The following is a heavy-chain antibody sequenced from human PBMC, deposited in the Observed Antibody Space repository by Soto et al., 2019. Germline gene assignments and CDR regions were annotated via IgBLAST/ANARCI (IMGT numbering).Heavy chain of an antibody. Sequence: GGSLRLSCAASGFTFSTYHMVWVRQAPGKGLEAVSGISAGGDRPYYKDSVKGRFTVSRDNSINTLFLQLNSLRAEDSAVYYGAKILSLTENYWYAVDVWGRGTTVTVSS. D-gene: IGHD2-21*02. CDR2: ISAGGDRP. V-gene: IGHV3-23*01. J-gene: IGHJ6*02. CDR3: AKILSLTENYWYAVDV. CDR1: GFTFSTYH.